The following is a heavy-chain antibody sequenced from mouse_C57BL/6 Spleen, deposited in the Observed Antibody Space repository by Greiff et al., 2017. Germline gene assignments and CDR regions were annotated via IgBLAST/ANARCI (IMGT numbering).Heavy chain of an antibody. V-gene: IGHV1-26*01. D-gene: IGHD1-1*02. CDR1: GYTFTDYY. CDR2: INPNNGGT. J-gene: IGHJ4*01. CDR3: AYGHYAMDY. Sequence: EVQLQQSGPELVKPGASVKISCKASGYTFTDYYMNWVKQSHGKSLEWIGDINPNNGGTSYNQKFKGKATLTVDKSSSTAYMELRSLTSEDSAVYYCAYGHYAMDYWGQGTSVTVSS.